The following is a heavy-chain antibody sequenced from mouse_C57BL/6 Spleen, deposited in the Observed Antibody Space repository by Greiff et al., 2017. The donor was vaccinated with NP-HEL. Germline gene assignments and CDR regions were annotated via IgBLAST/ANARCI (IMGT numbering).Heavy chain of an antibody. CDR2: INPYNGDT. J-gene: IGHJ4*01. CDR3: ARRAAQATFYAMDY. CDR1: GYSFTGYF. D-gene: IGHD3-2*02. Sequence: VQLQQSGPELVKPGDSVKISCKASGYSFTGYFMNWVMQSHGKSLEWIGRINPYNGDTFYNQKFKGKATLTVDKSSSTAHMELRSLTSEDSAVYYFARRAAQATFYAMDYWGQGTSVTVSS. V-gene: IGHV1-20*01.